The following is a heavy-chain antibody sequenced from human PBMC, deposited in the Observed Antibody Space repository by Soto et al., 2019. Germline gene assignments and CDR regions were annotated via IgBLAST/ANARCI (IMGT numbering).Heavy chain of an antibody. CDR1: GGTFSSYA. Sequence: QGQLVQSGAEVKKPGSSVKVSCKASGGTFSSYAISWVRQAPGQGLEWMGGIIPIFGTANYAQKLQGRVTITADKSTSPAYMELSRMRSEDTAVYYCATEPGYSSRWYWIDYWGQGTLVTVSS. J-gene: IGHJ4*02. V-gene: IGHV1-69*06. D-gene: IGHD6-13*01. CDR3: ATEPGYSSRWYWIDY. CDR2: IIPIFGTA.